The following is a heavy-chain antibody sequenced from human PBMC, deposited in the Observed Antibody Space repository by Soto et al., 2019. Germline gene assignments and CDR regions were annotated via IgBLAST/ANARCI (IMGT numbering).Heavy chain of an antibody. CDR2: IYYSGST. V-gene: IGHV4-31*03. D-gene: IGHD6-19*01. CDR1: GGSISSGGYY. J-gene: IGHJ4*02. Sequence: TSEMLSLTCTVSGGSISSGGYYWSWIRQHPGKGLEWIGYIYYSGSTYYNPSLKSRVTISVDPSKNQFSLRLSSVTAADTAVYYCAKSLWDTSGWKTDYWGQGTLVTVSS. CDR3: AKSLWDTSGWKTDY.